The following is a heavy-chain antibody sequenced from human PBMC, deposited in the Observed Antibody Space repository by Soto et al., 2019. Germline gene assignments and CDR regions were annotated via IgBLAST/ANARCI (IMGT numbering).Heavy chain of an antibody. D-gene: IGHD4-17*01. J-gene: IGHJ6*02. V-gene: IGHV3-33*01. CDR1: GFTFSSYG. CDR2: IWYDGSNK. CDR3: ARDYGDYVVSSFGMDV. Sequence: GGSLRLSCAASGFTFSSYGMHWVRQAPGKGLEWVAVIWYDGSNKYYADSVKGRFTISRDNSKNTLYLQMNSLRAEDTAVYYCARDYGDYVVSSFGMDVWGQGTTVTVSS.